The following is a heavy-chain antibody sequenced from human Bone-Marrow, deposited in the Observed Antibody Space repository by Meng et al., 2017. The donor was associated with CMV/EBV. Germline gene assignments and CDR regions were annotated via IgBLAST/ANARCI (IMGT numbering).Heavy chain of an antibody. CDR2: INPNSGGT. J-gene: IGHJ4*02. CDR3: ARVSGVLRFLEWSQMTEINY. D-gene: IGHD3-3*01. V-gene: IGHV1-2*02. Sequence: ASVKVSCKASGYTFTGYYMHWVRQAPGQGLEWMGWINPNSGGTNYAQKFQGRVTMTRDTSISTAYIELSRLRADDTAVYYCARVSGVLRFLEWSQMTEINYWGQGTLVTVSS. CDR1: GYTFTGYY.